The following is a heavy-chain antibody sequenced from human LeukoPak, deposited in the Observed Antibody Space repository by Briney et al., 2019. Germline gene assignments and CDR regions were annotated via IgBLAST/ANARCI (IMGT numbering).Heavy chain of an antibody. D-gene: IGHD2/OR15-2a*01. V-gene: IGHV1-3*01. Sequence: ASVKVPCKTSGYDFTSYAMHWVRQAPGQRLEWMGWINVVNDNTKLSQKFQGRVTITSDTSASTAYMEMSSLRFDDTAVYYCARAPLTTYPWWGQGTLVTVSS. CDR1: GYDFTSYA. J-gene: IGHJ4*02. CDR3: ARAPLTTYPW. CDR2: INVVNDNT.